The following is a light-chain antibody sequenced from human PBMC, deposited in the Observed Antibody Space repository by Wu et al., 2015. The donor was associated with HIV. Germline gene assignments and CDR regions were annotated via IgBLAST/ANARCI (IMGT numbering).Light chain of an antibody. Sequence: EIVMTQSPATLSVSPGERATLSCRASQSVSSNLAWYQQKPGQAPRLLIYGASTRATGIPARFSGSGSGTEFTLTISSLQSEDFAVYYCQQYNNWPLPFGQGDQGGNQT. CDR2: GAS. CDR1: QSVSSN. V-gene: IGKV3-15*01. J-gene: IGKJ1*01. CDR3: QQYNNWPLP.